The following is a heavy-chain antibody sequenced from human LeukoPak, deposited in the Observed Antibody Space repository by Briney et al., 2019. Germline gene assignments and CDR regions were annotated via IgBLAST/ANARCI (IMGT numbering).Heavy chain of an antibody. Sequence: ASVKVSCKASGYTFTSYDINWVRQATGQGLEWMGWMNPNSGNTGYAQKFQGRVTMTRNTSISTAYMELSSLRSEDTAVYYCAKDYNPAQYGGNYGYWGQGTLVTVSS. CDR2: MNPNSGNT. CDR1: GYTFTSYD. J-gene: IGHJ4*02. V-gene: IGHV1-8*01. CDR3: AKDYNPAQYGGNYGY. D-gene: IGHD4-23*01.